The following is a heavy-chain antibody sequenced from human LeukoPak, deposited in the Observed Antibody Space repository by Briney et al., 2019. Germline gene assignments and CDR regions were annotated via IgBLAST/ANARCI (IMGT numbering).Heavy chain of an antibody. Sequence: TGGSLRLSCAASGFTFSSYAMSWVRQAPGKGLEWVSAISGSGGSTYYADSVKGRFTISRDNSQNTLYLQMNSLRAEDTAVYYCVRNYYGSGSYPYWGQGTLVTVSS. CDR1: GFTFSSYA. D-gene: IGHD3-10*01. CDR3: VRNYYGSGSYPY. CDR2: ISGSGGST. J-gene: IGHJ4*02. V-gene: IGHV3-23*01.